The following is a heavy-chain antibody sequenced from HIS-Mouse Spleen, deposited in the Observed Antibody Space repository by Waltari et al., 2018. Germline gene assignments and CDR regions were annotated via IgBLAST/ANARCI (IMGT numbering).Heavy chain of an antibody. CDR1: GGSISSSSYY. Sequence: QLQLQESGPGLVKPSETLSLTCTVSGGSISSSSYYWGWIRQPPGKGLEWMGSCYYSGGTYYNPSLKSRVTISVDTSKTQFSLKLSSGTAADTAVYYCAREIPYSSSWYDWYFDLWGRGTLVTVSS. CDR2: CYYSGGT. CDR3: AREIPYSSSWYDWYFDL. J-gene: IGHJ2*01. D-gene: IGHD6-13*01. V-gene: IGHV4-39*07.